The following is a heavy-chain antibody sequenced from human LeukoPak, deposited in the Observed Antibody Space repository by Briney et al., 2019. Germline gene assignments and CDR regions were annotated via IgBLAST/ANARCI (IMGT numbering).Heavy chain of an antibody. CDR1: GFTFSSYA. CDR2: ISGRAGST. V-gene: IGHV3-23*01. J-gene: IGHJ4*02. D-gene: IGHD6-6*01. CDR3: TKGGPYSTSPDFDY. Sequence: GGSLRLSCPPSGFTFSSYAMSWVRQAPGKGLEWVSSISGRAGSTYYADSVKGRFTISRDNSNNTLFLQMNSLRAEETAVYYCTKGGPYSTSPDFDYWGQGTLVTVSS.